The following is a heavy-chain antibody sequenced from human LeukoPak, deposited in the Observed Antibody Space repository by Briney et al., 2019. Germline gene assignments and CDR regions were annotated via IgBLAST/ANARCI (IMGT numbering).Heavy chain of an antibody. CDR3: AREGVRGVRSQYYFDY. J-gene: IGHJ4*02. CDR1: GGTFSSYP. D-gene: IGHD3-10*01. Sequence: AASVKVSCKASGGTFSSYPFTWVRQAPGQGLEWMGEITPIFGAANYAQTFQGRVTITADESTSTVYMELSSLRSEDTAVYYCAREGVRGVRSQYYFDYWGQGTLVTVSS. CDR2: ITPIFGAA. V-gene: IGHV1-69*01.